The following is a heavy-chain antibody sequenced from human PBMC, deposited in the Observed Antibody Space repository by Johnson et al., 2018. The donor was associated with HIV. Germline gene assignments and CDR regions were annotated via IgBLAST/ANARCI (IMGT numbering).Heavy chain of an antibody. Sequence: QVQLVESGGGVVKPGRSLRLSCAASGFTFSSYAMHWVRQAPGKGLEWVAVISYDGSKRYYAESVKGRFTISRDNYENTLYLQMNSLRAEDTAVYYCARESITMIVVVTHDAFDIWGQGTMVTVSS. V-gene: IGHV3-30*01. J-gene: IGHJ3*02. D-gene: IGHD3-22*01. CDR2: ISYDGSKR. CDR1: GFTFSSYA. CDR3: ARESITMIVVVTHDAFDI.